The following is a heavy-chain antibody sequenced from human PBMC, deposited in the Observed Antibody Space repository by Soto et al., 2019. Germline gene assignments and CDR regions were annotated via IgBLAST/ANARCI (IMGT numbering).Heavy chain of an antibody. Sequence: PSETLSLTCAVSGGSFSSSNWWSWVRQPPGKGLEWIGEIYHSGSTNYNPSLKSRVTISVDKSKNQFSLKLSSVTAADTAVYYCARYYYDSSAARRLDYWGQGTLVTISS. CDR1: GGSFSSSNW. D-gene: IGHD3-22*01. CDR3: ARYYYDSSAARRLDY. CDR2: IYHSGST. J-gene: IGHJ4*02. V-gene: IGHV4-4*02.